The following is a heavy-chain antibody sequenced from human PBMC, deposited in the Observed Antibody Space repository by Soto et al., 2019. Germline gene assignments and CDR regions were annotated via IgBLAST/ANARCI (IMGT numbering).Heavy chain of an antibody. CDR3: ARGRTYYDYVWGRYRSRSFDY. J-gene: IGHJ4*02. CDR1: GYTFTSYD. CDR2: MNPNSGNT. V-gene: IGHV1-8*01. D-gene: IGHD3-16*02. Sequence: QVQLVQSGAEVKKPGASVKVSCKASGYTFTSYDINWVRQATGQGLEWMGCMNPNSGNTGYAQKFQGRVTMTRNTSISTAYMELSSLRSEDTAVYYCARGRTYYDYVWGRYRSRSFDYWGQGTLVTVSS.